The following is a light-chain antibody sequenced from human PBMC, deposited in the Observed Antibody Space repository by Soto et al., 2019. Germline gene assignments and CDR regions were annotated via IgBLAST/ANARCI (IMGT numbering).Light chain of an antibody. CDR3: TSWTTSTAMI. CDR1: SSDIGAYNF. Sequence: QSALTQPASVSGSPGQSITISCTGTSSDIGAYNFVSWYQQHPGKAPKLMLYDVNIPPSGVSNRFSGSKSGNTASLTIAGLQAEDEADYCCTSWTTSTAMIFGGGTKVTVL. J-gene: IGLJ2*01. CDR2: DVN. V-gene: IGLV2-14*03.